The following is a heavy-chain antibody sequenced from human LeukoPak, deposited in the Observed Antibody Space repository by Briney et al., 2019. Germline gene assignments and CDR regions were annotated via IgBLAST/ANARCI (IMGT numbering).Heavy chain of an antibody. CDR2: ISGDGGST. V-gene: IGHV3-43*02. CDR1: GFTFDDYA. CDR3: AKDMERYYDFWSGYYNGFDP. D-gene: IGHD3-3*01. J-gene: IGHJ5*02. Sequence: GGSLRLSCAASGFTFDDYAMHWDRQAPGKGLEWVSLISGDGGSTYYADSVKGRFTISRDNSKNSLYLQMNSLRTEDTALYYCAKDMERYYDFWSGYYNGFDPWGQGTLVTVSS.